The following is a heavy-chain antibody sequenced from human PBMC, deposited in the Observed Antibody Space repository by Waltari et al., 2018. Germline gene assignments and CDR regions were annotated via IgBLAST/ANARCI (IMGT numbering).Heavy chain of an antibody. Sequence: QVHLVQPGAAVKKPGASVKVSGKSSEYIFPASSLHWVRQAPGQGLEWMGWINTNSGGTNYAQKFQGRVTMTRDTSISTAYMELSRLRSDDTAVYYCARVPRRFGEFTPMNYFDYWGQGTLVTVSS. D-gene: IGHD3-10*01. J-gene: IGHJ4*02. CDR3: ARVPRRFGEFTPMNYFDY. CDR1: EYIFPASS. V-gene: IGHV1-2*02. CDR2: INTNSGGT.